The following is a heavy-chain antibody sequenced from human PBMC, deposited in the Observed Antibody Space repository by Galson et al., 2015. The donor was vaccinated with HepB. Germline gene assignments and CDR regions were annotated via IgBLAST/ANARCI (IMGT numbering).Heavy chain of an antibody. V-gene: IGHV5-51*01. Sequence: QSGAEVKKPGESLKISCKGSGYSFTSYWIDWVRQMPGKGLEWMGIIYPGDSDTRYSPSFQGQVTISADKSISTAYLQWSSLKASDTAMYYCARQGYSSSPDWYFDLWGRGTLVTVSS. CDR1: GYSFTSYW. CDR3: ARQGYSSSPDWYFDL. D-gene: IGHD6-6*01. CDR2: IYPGDSDT. J-gene: IGHJ2*01.